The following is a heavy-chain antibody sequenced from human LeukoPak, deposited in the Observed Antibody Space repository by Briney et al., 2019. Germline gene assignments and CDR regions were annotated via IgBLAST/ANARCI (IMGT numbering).Heavy chain of an antibody. V-gene: IGHV3-30*04. CDR2: ISYDGSNK. CDR1: GFTFSSYA. J-gene: IGHJ4*02. D-gene: IGHD4-11*01. CDR3: ARFSNYFDY. Sequence: GGSLRLSCAASGFTFSSYAMHWVRQAPGKGLEWVAVISYDGSNKYYADSVKGRFTISRDNSKNTLYLQMNSLRAEDTAVYYCARFSNYFDYWGQGTQVTVSS.